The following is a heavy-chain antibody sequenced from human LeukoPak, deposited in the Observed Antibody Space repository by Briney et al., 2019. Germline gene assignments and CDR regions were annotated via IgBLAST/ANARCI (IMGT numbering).Heavy chain of an antibody. J-gene: IGHJ3*01. Sequence: GGSLRLPCVASGFTFSENWMHWVRQAPGKGLAWVSHINRDGGLTNYADSVKGRFTISRDNARNTVYLQMSSLRVEDTAIYFCAREEHRLAEAGTSAFDLGGQGTLVTVSP. CDR3: AREEHRLAEAGTSAFDL. CDR2: INRDGGLT. V-gene: IGHV3-74*01. D-gene: IGHD6-13*01. CDR1: GFTFSENW.